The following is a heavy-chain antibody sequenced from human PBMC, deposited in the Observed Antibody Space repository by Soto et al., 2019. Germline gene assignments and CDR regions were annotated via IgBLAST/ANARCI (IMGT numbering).Heavy chain of an antibody. CDR1: GGSISSGGYS. Sequence: QLQLQESGSGLVKPSQTLSLTCAVSGGSISSGGYSWSWIRYPPGKGLEGIGYIYHSGSTYYNPSLKSRVTISVDRSKNQFSLKLSSVTAADTAVYYCARDSNYYGSGILWGQGTLVTVSS. D-gene: IGHD3-10*01. V-gene: IGHV4-30-2*01. CDR2: IYHSGST. J-gene: IGHJ4*02. CDR3: ARDSNYYGSGIL.